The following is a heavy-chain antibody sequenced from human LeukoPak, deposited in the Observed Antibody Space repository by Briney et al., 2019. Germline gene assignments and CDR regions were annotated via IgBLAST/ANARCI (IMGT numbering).Heavy chain of an antibody. CDR1: GGSFSGYY. Sequence: SETLSLTCAVYGGSFSGYYWSWIRQPPGKGLEWIGYIYYSGSTNYNPSLKSRVTISVDTSKNQFSLKLSSVTAADTAVYYCARESVVVSDAFDIWGQGTMVTVSS. CDR2: IYYSGST. V-gene: IGHV4-59*01. CDR3: ARESVVVSDAFDI. J-gene: IGHJ3*02. D-gene: IGHD2-15*01.